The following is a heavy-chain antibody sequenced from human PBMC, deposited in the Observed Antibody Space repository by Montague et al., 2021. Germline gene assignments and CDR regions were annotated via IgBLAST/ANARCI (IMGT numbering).Heavy chain of an antibody. Sequence: SETLSLTCTVYGGSFSGYYWNWIRQSPGKGLEWIGEISHNGSTSYNPSLKSRVTMSVDTSKKQFSLNLNSVTAADTAVYYCARGLYVAVLRVATGWFDAWGQGTLVTVSA. CDR3: ARGLYVAVLRVATGWFDA. CDR1: GGSFSGYY. J-gene: IGHJ5*02. V-gene: IGHV4-34*01. D-gene: IGHD2-2*01. CDR2: ISHNGST.